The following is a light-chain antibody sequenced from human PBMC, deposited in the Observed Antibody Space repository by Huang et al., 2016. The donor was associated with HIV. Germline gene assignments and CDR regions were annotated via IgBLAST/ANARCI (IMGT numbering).Light chain of an antibody. Sequence: EIVMTQSPATLSVSPGERATLSCRASQDVSSHLAWLQQKPGQAPRVLIYAASTRATGIPARFSAGGSGTEFTLAISSLQSEDFAVYYCQQYNNWPYTFGQGTKVEI. CDR2: AAS. V-gene: IGKV3-15*01. J-gene: IGKJ2*01. CDR1: QDVSSH. CDR3: QQYNNWPYT.